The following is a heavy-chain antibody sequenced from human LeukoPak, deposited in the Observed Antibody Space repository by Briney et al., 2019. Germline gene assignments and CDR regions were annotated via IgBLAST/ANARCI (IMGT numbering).Heavy chain of an antibody. J-gene: IGHJ6*02. CDR1: GYTLTELS. CDR2: FDPEDGET. D-gene: IGHD2-8*01. Sequence: GASVKVSCKVSGYTLTELSMHWVRQAPGKGLEWMGGFDPEDGETIYAQKFQGRVTMTEDTSTDTAYMELSSLRSEHTAVYYCATTILTPVYYYGMDVWGQGTTVTVSS. V-gene: IGHV1-24*01. CDR3: ATTILTPVYYYGMDV.